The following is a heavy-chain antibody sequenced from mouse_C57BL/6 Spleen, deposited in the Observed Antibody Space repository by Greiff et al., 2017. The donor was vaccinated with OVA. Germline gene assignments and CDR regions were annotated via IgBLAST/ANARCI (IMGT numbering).Heavy chain of an antibody. CDR3: RGYDGYYFPYAMDY. CDR1: GYTFTDYE. J-gene: IGHJ4*01. D-gene: IGHD2-3*01. CDR2: IDPETGGT. V-gene: IGHV1-15*01. Sequence: VQLVESGAELVRPGASVTLSCKASGYTFTDYEMHWVKQTPVHGLEWIGAIDPETGGTAYNQKFKGKAILTADKSSSTAYMELRSLTSEDSAVYYCRGYDGYYFPYAMDYWGQGTSVTVSS.